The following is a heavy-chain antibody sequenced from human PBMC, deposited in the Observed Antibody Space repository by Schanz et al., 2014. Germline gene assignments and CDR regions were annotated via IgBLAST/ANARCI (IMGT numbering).Heavy chain of an antibody. CDR2: ISSGSSYA. V-gene: IGHV3-48*04. CDR3: AKDLLYGAPMPLNHLDY. J-gene: IGHJ4*02. Sequence: DVQLLESGGGLVQPGGSLRLSCAASGFTFSTYAMSWVRQAPGKGLEWVSDISSGSSYANYADSVKGRFTISRDNAKNSLYLQMNSLRAEDTAVYYCAKDLLYGAPMPLNHLDYWGQGTLVTVSS. D-gene: IGHD2-2*01. CDR1: GFTFSTYA.